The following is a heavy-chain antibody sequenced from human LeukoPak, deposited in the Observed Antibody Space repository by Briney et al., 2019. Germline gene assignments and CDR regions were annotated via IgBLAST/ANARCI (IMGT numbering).Heavy chain of an antibody. D-gene: IGHD3-3*01. Sequence: SQTLSLTCTVSGGSISSGGYYWSWIRQHPGKGLEWIGYISYSGSTYYNPSLKSRVTISVDTSKNQFSLKLSSVTAADTAVYYCARDHAGTIFGVVISPPMYMDVWGKGTTVTVSS. J-gene: IGHJ6*03. CDR2: ISYSGST. V-gene: IGHV4-31*03. CDR3: ARDHAGTIFGVVISPPMYMDV. CDR1: GGSISSGGYY.